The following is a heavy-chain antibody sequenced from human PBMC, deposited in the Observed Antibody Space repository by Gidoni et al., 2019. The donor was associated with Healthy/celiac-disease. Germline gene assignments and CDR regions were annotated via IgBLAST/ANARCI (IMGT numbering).Heavy chain of an antibody. CDR1: GFTFSSYS. Sequence: EVQLVESGGGLVKPGGSLRLSCAASGFTFSSYSMNWVRQAPGKGLEWVSSISSSSSYIYYADSVKGRFTISRDNAKNSLYLQMNSLRAEDTAVYYCARGGLAARPLDYWGQGTLVTVSS. V-gene: IGHV3-21*01. D-gene: IGHD6-6*01. CDR2: ISSSSSYI. CDR3: ARGGLAARPLDY. J-gene: IGHJ4*02.